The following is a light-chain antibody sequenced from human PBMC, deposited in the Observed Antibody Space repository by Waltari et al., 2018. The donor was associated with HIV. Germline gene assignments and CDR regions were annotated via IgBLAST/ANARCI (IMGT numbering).Light chain of an antibody. Sequence: SYELTQAPSVSVSPGQTAKITCSGDALSRHFVFWYQQKSGQAPRMMIFKDNERASGIPARFSASSSGAPSTLTISGAQAEDEADYYCQSGHNSDSIFGGGTKLTVL. V-gene: IGLV3-25*03. J-gene: IGLJ2*01. CDR2: KDN. CDR1: ALSRHF. CDR3: QSGHNSDSI.